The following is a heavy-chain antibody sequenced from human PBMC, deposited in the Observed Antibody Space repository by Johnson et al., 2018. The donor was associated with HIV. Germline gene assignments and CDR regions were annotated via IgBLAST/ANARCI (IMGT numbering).Heavy chain of an antibody. CDR2: INSDGSST. D-gene: IGHD6-13*01. J-gene: IGHJ3*02. V-gene: IGHV3-74*02. CDR1: GFTFSSYW. CDR3: ASEIYRPRPSSSWYVGAFDI. Sequence: VQLVESGGGLVQPGGSLRLSCAASGFTFSSYWMHWVRQAPGKGLVWVSRINSDGSSTSYADSVKGRFTISRDNAKNTLYLQMNSLRAEDTAVYYCASEIYRPRPSSSWYVGAFDIWGQGTMVTVSS.